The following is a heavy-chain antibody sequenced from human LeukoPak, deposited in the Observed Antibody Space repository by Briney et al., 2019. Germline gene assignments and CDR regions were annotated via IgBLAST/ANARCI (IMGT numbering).Heavy chain of an antibody. J-gene: IGHJ6*03. V-gene: IGHV3-23*01. CDR3: TKELHVAVAVADYYYFYVDV. D-gene: IGHD6-19*01. CDR2: INGGGNTT. CDR1: GFAFSSFA. Sequence: PGGSLRLSCAASGFAFSSFAMGWVRQSPGKGLEWLSTINGGGNTTFYADSVKGRFTISRDNSKNTLYLHMDGLRPDDTAIYYCTKELHVAVAVADYYYFYVDVWGRGTAVSVSS.